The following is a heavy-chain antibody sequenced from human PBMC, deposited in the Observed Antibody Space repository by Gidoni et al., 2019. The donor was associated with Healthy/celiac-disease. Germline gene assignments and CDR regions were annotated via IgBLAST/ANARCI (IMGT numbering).Heavy chain of an antibody. CDR3: ARELRVVTASAAVDI. CDR1: GYTFTSYY. V-gene: IGHV1-46*03. D-gene: IGHD2-21*02. CDR2: INPSGGST. Sequence: QVQLVQSGAEVKKPGASVKVSCKASGYTFTSYYMHWVRQAPGQGLEWMGIINPSGGSTSYAQKFQGRVTMTGDTSTSTVYMELSSLRSEDTAVYYCARELRVVTASAAVDIWGQGTMVTVSS. J-gene: IGHJ3*02.